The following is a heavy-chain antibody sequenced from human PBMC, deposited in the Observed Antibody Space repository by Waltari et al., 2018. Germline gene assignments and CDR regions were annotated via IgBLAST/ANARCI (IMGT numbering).Heavy chain of an antibody. J-gene: IGHJ6*03. CDR3: ATSGGWLQLGYYYYYMDV. CDR1: GYTLTELS. D-gene: IGHD5-12*01. CDR2: FDPEDGET. Sequence: QVQLVQSGAEVKKPGASVKVSCKVSGYTLTELSMPWVRQAPANGLEWMGGFDPEDGETIYAQKFQGRVTMTEDTSTDTAYMELSSLRSEDTAVYYCATSGGWLQLGYYYYYMDVRGKGTTVTVSS. V-gene: IGHV1-24*01.